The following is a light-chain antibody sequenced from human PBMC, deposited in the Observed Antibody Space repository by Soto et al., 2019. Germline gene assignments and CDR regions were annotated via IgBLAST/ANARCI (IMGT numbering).Light chain of an antibody. CDR2: DVT. V-gene: IGLV2-11*01. Sequence: QSDRTQPRSVSGSPGRSVSISCTGTSSDVGGYNYVSWFQHHPGKAPKLLIYDVTQRPAGVSDRFSGSKSGNTASLTISGLQAEDEADYYCCSFAGSPYVFGTGTKVTV. J-gene: IGLJ1*01. CDR1: SSDVGGYNY. CDR3: CSFAGSPYV.